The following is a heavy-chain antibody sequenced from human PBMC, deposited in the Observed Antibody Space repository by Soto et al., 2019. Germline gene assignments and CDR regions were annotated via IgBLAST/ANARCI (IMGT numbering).Heavy chain of an antibody. CDR1: GGSFSGYY. CDR3: GRLAARRSYYYGMDV. J-gene: IGHJ6*02. Sequence: SETLSLTCAVYGGSFSGYYWSWIRQPPGKGLEWIGEINHSGSTNYNPSLKSRVTISVDTSKNQFSLELSSVTAADTAGYYCGRLAARRSYYYGMDVWGQGPTVPVSS. D-gene: IGHD6-6*01. V-gene: IGHV4-34*01. CDR2: INHSGST.